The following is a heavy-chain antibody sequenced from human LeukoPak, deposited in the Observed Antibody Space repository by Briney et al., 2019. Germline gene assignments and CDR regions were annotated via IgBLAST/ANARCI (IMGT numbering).Heavy chain of an antibody. Sequence: PSETLSLTCTVSGGSISSYYWSWIRQPPRKGLEWIGYIYYSGTTKYNPSLKSRVSVSVDTSKNQFSLKLSSVTAADTAVYYCARYGGYRDFDYWGQGTLVTVSS. V-gene: IGHV4-59*01. J-gene: IGHJ4*02. CDR2: IYYSGTT. CDR1: GGSISSYY. CDR3: ARYGGYRDFDY. D-gene: IGHD5-12*01.